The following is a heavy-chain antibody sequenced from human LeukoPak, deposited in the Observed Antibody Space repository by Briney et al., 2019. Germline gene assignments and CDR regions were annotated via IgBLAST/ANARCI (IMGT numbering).Heavy chain of an antibody. D-gene: IGHD5-12*01. CDR3: ARDPGSGYEEHFDY. Sequence: GGSLRLSCAASGFTFSSYSMNWVCQAPGKGLEWVSSISPTTNYIRSADSVKGRFTISRDNAKDSLYLQMNSLRAEDTAVYYCARDPGSGYEEHFDYWGQGTLVTVSS. CDR1: GFTFSSYS. CDR2: ISPTTNYI. V-gene: IGHV3-21*04. J-gene: IGHJ4*02.